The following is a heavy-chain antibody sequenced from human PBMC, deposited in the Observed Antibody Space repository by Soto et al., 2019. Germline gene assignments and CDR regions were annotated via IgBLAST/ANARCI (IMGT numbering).Heavy chain of an antibody. CDR3: ARDPMPAHYYYGMDV. J-gene: IGHJ6*02. Sequence: PSETLSLTCAVSGGSVSSRDYYWSWVRQSPGRGLEWIGYIYFSGSTYYNPSLKSRISMSVDTSKNQFSLRLSAVTAADTAVYYCARDPMPAHYYYGMDVWGQGTTVTVSS. D-gene: IGHD2-2*01. V-gene: IGHV4-30-4*01. CDR2: IYFSGST. CDR1: GGSVSSRDYY.